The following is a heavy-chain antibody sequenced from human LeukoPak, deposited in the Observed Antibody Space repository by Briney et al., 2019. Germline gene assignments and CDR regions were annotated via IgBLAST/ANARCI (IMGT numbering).Heavy chain of an antibody. D-gene: IGHD2-2*01. CDR3: ARSPYQLLSDIAYNWFDP. CDR2: IYYSGST. CDR1: GGSISSYY. Sequence: IPSETLSLTCTVSGGSISSYYWSWIRQPPGKGLEWIGYIYYSGSTNYNPSLKSRVTISVDTSKNQFSLKLSSVTAADTAVYYCARSPYQLLSDIAYNWFDPWGQGTLVTVSS. J-gene: IGHJ5*02. V-gene: IGHV4-59*01.